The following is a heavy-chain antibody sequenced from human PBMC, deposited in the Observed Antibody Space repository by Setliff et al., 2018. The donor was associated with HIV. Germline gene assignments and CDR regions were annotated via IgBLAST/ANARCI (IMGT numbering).Heavy chain of an antibody. Sequence: PGGSLRLSCAASGFTFSSYGMNWVRQAPGKGLEWVSYISSSSSTIYYADSVRGRFTISRDNAKNSLFLQMNSLRAEDTAIYYCASVLRYYGSGSYPFGYWGQGTLVTVSS. CDR2: ISSSSSTI. CDR3: ASVLRYYGSGSYPFGY. D-gene: IGHD3-10*01. V-gene: IGHV3-48*04. CDR1: GFTFSSYG. J-gene: IGHJ4*02.